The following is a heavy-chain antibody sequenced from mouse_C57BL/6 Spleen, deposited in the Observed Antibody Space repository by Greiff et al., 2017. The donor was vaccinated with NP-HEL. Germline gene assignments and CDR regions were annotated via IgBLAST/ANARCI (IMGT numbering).Heavy chain of an antibody. J-gene: IGHJ3*01. CDR1: GYTFTDYN. Sequence: VQLQQSGPELVKPGASVKMSCKASGYTFTDYNMHWVKQSHGKSLEWIGYINPNNGGTSYNQKFKGKATLTVNKSSSTAYMELRSLTSEDSAVYYCAREKDYGSSPFAYWGQGTLVTVSA. V-gene: IGHV1-22*01. CDR3: AREKDYGSSPFAY. D-gene: IGHD1-1*01. CDR2: INPNNGGT.